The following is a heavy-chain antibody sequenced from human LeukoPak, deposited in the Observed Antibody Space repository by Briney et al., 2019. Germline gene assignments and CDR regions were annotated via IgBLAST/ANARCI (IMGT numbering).Heavy chain of an antibody. CDR2: IYYSGST. CDR1: GGSISSSSYY. V-gene: IGHV4-39*01. CDR3: ARVSIDYSNHFDY. D-gene: IGHD4-11*01. J-gene: IGHJ4*02. Sequence: SETLSLTCTVSGGSISSSSYYWGWIRQPPGKGLERIGSIYYSGSTYYNPSLKSRVTISVDTSKNQFSLKLSSVTAADTAVYYCARVSIDYSNHFDYWGQGTLVTVSS.